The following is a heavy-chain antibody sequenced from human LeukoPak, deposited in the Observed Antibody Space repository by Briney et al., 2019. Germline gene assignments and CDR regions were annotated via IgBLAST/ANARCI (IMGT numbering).Heavy chain of an antibody. CDR3: ARHQHSGREHYYGMDV. V-gene: IGHV4-59*08. D-gene: IGHD1-26*01. J-gene: IGHJ6*02. CDR1: GFPFNDYY. CDR2: VYHTGTT. Sequence: GSLRLSCAASGFPFNDYYMTWIRQPPGKGLEWVGCVYHTGTTSYNPSLKSRVTISVDTSKNHFSVTLNSVTAADTAVYYCARHQHSGREHYYGMDVWGQGAAVTVSS.